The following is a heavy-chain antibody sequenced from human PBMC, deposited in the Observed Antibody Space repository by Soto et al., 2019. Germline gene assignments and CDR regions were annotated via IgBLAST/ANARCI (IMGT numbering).Heavy chain of an antibody. D-gene: IGHD3-9*01. Sequence: SGAAPVNPTQTLTLTCTFSGFSLSTSGVGVGWIRQPPGKALEWLALIYWNDDKRYSPSLKSRLTITKDTSKNQVVLTMTNMDPVDTATYYCAHAWVLPPLQYLFDPWGQGTLVTVSS. CDR3: AHAWVLPPLQYLFDP. V-gene: IGHV2-5*01. J-gene: IGHJ5*02. CDR1: GFSLSTSGVG. CDR2: IYWNDDK.